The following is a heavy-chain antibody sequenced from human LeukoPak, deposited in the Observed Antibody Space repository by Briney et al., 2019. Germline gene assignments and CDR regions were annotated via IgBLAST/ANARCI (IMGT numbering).Heavy chain of an antibody. D-gene: IGHD3-10*01. CDR1: GGTFSSYA. Sequence: ASVKVSCKASGGTFSSYAISWVRQAPGQGLEWMGGIIPIFGTANYAQKFQGRVTITADESTSTAYMELSSLRSEDTAVYYCARDGHFGYGSGSYGGYWGQGTLVTVSS. CDR3: ARDGHFGYGSGSYGGY. J-gene: IGHJ4*02. V-gene: IGHV1-69*13. CDR2: IIPIFGTA.